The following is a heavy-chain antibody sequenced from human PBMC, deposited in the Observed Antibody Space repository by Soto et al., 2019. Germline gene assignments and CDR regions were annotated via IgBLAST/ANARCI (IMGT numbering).Heavy chain of an antibody. CDR1: GFTFSTYD. CDR2: IVTTGDT. J-gene: IGHJ4*02. V-gene: IGHV3-13*01. D-gene: IGHD3-10*01. Sequence: EVQLVESGGGLVQPGGSLRLSCAASGFTFSTYDMHWVRQATGKGLEWVSSIVTTGDTYYAVSVKGRFTISRENAKNSLYLQMNSLRAGDTAVYYCARGGRVASWSYPGLDYWGQGTLVTVSS. CDR3: ARGGRVASWSYPGLDY.